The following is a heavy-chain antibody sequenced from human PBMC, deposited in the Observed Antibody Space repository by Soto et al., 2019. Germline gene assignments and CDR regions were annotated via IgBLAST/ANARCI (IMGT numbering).Heavy chain of an antibody. Sequence: ASVKVSCKASGYTFTSYAMHWVRQAPGQRXEWMGWINAGNGNTKYSQKFQGRVTITRDTSASTAYMELSSLRSEDTAVYYCARDCKPKTIFGVVPFNGMDVWGQGATVTVSS. D-gene: IGHD3-3*01. CDR2: INAGNGNT. V-gene: IGHV1-3*01. CDR3: ARDCKPKTIFGVVPFNGMDV. J-gene: IGHJ6*02. CDR1: GYTFTSYA.